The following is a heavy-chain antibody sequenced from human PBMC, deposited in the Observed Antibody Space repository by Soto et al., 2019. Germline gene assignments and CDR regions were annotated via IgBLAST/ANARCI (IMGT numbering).Heavy chain of an antibody. Sequence: GGSLRLSCVASGFPFSSYAMSWVRQTPGKGLEWVSGISGSGGRTYYADSVKGRFTISRDNSNNTLSLQMHILRVENTAVYFCAKGGYYSLFDIWGQGTMVTVSS. J-gene: IGHJ3*02. CDR3: AKGGYYSLFDI. D-gene: IGHD3-16*01. V-gene: IGHV3-23*01. CDR1: GFPFSSYA. CDR2: ISGSGGRT.